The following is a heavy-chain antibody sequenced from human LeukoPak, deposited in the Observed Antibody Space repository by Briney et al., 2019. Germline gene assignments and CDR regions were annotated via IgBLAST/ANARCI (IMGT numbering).Heavy chain of an antibody. J-gene: IGHJ4*02. Sequence: PSETLSLTCTVSGGSVSSSNYYWSWIRPPPGKGLEWVGFFSYNVHSDYNPSLKSRVTISVDTSKNQFSLRLGSVTAADTAIYYCARVSVAGTGPDYWGQGTLVTVSS. D-gene: IGHD6-13*01. CDR2: FSYNVHS. CDR1: GGSVSSSNYY. V-gene: IGHV4-61*01. CDR3: ARVSVAGTGPDY.